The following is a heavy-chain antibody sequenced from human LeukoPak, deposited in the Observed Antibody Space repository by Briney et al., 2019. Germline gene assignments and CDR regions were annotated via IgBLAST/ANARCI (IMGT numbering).Heavy chain of an antibody. Sequence: GASVTVSCTASGGTFSSYAISWVRQAPGQGLEWMGGIIPIFGTANYAQKFQGRVTITADESTSTAYMELSSLRSEDTAVYYCARGGVGASFDYWGQGTLVSVSS. V-gene: IGHV1-69*13. D-gene: IGHD1-26*01. J-gene: IGHJ4*02. CDR2: IIPIFGTA. CDR1: GGTFSSYA. CDR3: ARGGVGASFDY.